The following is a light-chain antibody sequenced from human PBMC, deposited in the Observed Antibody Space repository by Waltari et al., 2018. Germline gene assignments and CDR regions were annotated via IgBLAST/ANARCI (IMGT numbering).Light chain of an antibody. Sequence: QTVVTQEPSLSVSPGGTVTLTCALSSCYPPTTSYPTWYQPPPGQAPRTLVYKANARSSGVPDRFSGSILGNTAALTITGAQADDESDYYCALYMGSGIWVFGGGTRLTVL. CDR3: ALYMGSGIWV. CDR1: SCYPPTTSY. J-gene: IGLJ3*02. V-gene: IGLV8-61*01. CDR2: KAN.